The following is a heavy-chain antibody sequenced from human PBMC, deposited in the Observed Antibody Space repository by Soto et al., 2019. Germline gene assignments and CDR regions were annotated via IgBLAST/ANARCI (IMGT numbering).Heavy chain of an antibody. V-gene: IGHV7-4-1*01. CDR1: GYTFTSYA. J-gene: IGHJ5*02. CDR3: AREVVRGVIGGYNWFDP. CDR2: INTNTGNP. Sequence: GASVKVSCKASGYTFTSYAMNWVRQAPGQGLEWMGWINTNTGNPTYAQGFTGRFVFSLDTSVSTAYLQICSLKAEDTAVYYCAREVVRGVIGGYNWFDPWGQGTLVTV. D-gene: IGHD3-10*01.